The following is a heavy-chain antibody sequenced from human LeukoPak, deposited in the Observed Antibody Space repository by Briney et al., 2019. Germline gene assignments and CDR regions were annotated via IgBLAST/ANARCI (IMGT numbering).Heavy chain of an antibody. Sequence: PSETLSLTCAVYGGSFSGYYWSWIRQPPGKGLEWIGEINHSGSTNYNPSPKSRVTISVDTSKNQFSLKLSSVTAADTAVYYCARFPYYDYVWGSYRYSFDYWGQGTLVTVSS. CDR3: ARFPYYDYVWGSYRYSFDY. CDR1: GGSFSGYY. V-gene: IGHV4-34*01. CDR2: INHSGST. D-gene: IGHD3-16*02. J-gene: IGHJ4*02.